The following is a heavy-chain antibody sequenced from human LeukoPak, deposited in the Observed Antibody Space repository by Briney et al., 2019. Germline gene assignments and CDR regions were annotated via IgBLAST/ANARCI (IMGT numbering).Heavy chain of an antibody. V-gene: IGHV3-23*01. CDR1: GFTFSSYA. Sequence: PGGSLRLSCAASGFTFSSYAMSWVRQAPGKGLEWVSAISGSGGSTYYADSVEGRFTISRDNSKNTLYLQMHSLRAEDTGIYHCSAVADLVGFDIWAQGTMVSVS. D-gene: IGHD6-19*01. CDR3: SAVADLVGFDI. J-gene: IGHJ3*02. CDR2: ISGSGGST.